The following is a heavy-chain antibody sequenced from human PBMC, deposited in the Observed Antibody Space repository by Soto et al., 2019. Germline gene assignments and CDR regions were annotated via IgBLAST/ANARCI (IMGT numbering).Heavy chain of an antibody. D-gene: IGHD6-6*01. V-gene: IGHV3-48*02. CDR1: GFTFSSYS. Sequence: EVQLVESGGGLVQPGGSRRLSCAASGFTFSSYSMNWVRQAPGKGLEWVSYISSSSSTIYYADSVKGRFTISRDNAKNSLYLQMNSLRDEDTAVYYCARPEYSSSSYGMDVWGQGTTVTVSS. CDR2: ISSSSSTI. CDR3: ARPEYSSSSYGMDV. J-gene: IGHJ6*02.